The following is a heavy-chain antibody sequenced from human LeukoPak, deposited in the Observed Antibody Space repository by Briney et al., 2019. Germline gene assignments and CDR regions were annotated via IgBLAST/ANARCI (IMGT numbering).Heavy chain of an antibody. CDR1: GGSISSYY. CDR2: IYYSGST. V-gene: IGHV4-59*01. D-gene: IGHD3-3*01. CDR3: ARAPYFDFWTGYYFDY. Sequence: SETLSLTCTVSGGSISSYYWSWIRQLPGKGLEWIGYIYYSGSTNYNPSLNSRVTISVDMSKNQFSLKLSSVTAADTAVYYCARAPYFDFWTGYYFDYWGLGTLVTVSS. J-gene: IGHJ4*02.